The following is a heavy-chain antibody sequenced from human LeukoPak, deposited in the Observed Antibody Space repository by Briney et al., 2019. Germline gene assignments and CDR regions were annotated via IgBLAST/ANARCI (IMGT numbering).Heavy chain of an antibody. CDR3: ARGGSSFGYSFEY. CDR1: GGSISSYY. J-gene: IGHJ4*02. V-gene: IGHV4-59*01. CDR2: IYYSGST. D-gene: IGHD6-6*01. Sequence: SETLSLTCTVSGGSISSYYWSWIRQPPGKGLEWIGYIYYSGSTNYNPSLKSRVTISVDTSKNQFSLKLSSVTAADTAVYYCARGGSSFGYSFEYWGQGTLVTVSS.